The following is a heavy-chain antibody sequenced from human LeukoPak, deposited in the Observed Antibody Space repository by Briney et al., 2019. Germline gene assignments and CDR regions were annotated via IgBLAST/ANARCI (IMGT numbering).Heavy chain of an antibody. J-gene: IGHJ5*02. CDR1: GGSFSSYY. CDR2: IYYSGSA. V-gene: IGHV4-59*01. Sequence: QPSETLSLTCAVYGGSFSSYYWSWIRQPPGKGLEWIGYIYYSGSANYNPSLKSRVTISVDTSKNQFSLRLSSVTAADTAVYYCARGGNCSGGSCYSDRGWFDPWGQGTLVTVSS. CDR3: ARGGNCSGGSCYSDRGWFDP. D-gene: IGHD2-15*01.